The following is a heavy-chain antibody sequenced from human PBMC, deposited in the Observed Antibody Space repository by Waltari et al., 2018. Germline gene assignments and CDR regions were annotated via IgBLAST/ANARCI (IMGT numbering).Heavy chain of an antibody. J-gene: IGHJ4*02. D-gene: IGHD5-18*01. CDR2: FDPEDGET. Sequence: QVQLVQSGAEVKKPGASVKVSCKVSGYTLTELSMHWVRQARGKGLGWMGGFDPEDGETINAQKFQGRVTMTEDTSTDTAYMELSSLKSEDTAVYYCATLKRGYSYGWTLDYWGQGTLVIVSS. V-gene: IGHV1-24*01. CDR1: GYTLTELS. CDR3: ATLKRGYSYGWTLDY.